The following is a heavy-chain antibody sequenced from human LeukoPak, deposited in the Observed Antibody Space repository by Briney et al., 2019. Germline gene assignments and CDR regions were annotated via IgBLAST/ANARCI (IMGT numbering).Heavy chain of an antibody. Sequence: SETLSLTCTVSGDSISSYYWSWIRQPPGKGLEWIGYMYYSGSTNYNPSLKSRVTISVDTSKNQFSLKLSSVTAAVTAVYYCAGTYYYDSSGYPDAFDIWGQGTMVTVSS. J-gene: IGHJ3*02. CDR3: AGTYYYDSSGYPDAFDI. CDR1: GDSISSYY. CDR2: MYYSGST. D-gene: IGHD3-22*01. V-gene: IGHV4-59*08.